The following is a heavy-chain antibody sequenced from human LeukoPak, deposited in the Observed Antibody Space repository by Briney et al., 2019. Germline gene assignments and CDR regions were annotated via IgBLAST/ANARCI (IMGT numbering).Heavy chain of an antibody. CDR1: GGSISSYY. CDR2: IYDSGST. CDR3: ARGPYSGSYYSVNAFDI. D-gene: IGHD1-26*01. Sequence: SETLSLTCTVSGGSISSYYWSWIRQPPGKGLEWIGYIYDSGSTNYNPSLKSRVTISVDTSKNQFSLKLSSVTAADTAVYYCARGPYSGSYYSVNAFDIWGQGTMVTVSS. V-gene: IGHV4-59*01. J-gene: IGHJ3*02.